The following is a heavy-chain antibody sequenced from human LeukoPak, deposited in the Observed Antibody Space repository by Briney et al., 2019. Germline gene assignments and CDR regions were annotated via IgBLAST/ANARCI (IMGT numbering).Heavy chain of an antibody. Sequence: PGGSLRLSCAASGFTFSSYAMHWVRQAPGKGLEWVAVISYDGSNKYYADSVKGRFTISRDNSKNTLYPQMNCLRAEDTAVYYCARPHSSGYAFDYWGQGTLVTVSS. CDR1: GFTFSSYA. CDR2: ISYDGSNK. CDR3: ARPHSSGYAFDY. V-gene: IGHV3-30-3*01. D-gene: IGHD3-22*01. J-gene: IGHJ4*02.